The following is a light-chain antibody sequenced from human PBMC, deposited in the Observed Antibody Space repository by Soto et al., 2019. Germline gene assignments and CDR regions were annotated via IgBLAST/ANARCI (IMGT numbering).Light chain of an antibody. V-gene: IGLV2-18*02. CDR2: DVT. Sequence: QSVLTQPPSVSGSPGQSVTISCTGASSDVGVAWYQQPPGTAPKLLIYDVTNRPAGVPDRFSGSKSGNTASLTISGLQAGDEADYYCGSYLTSSIVFGGGIKLTVL. CDR3: GSYLTSSIV. J-gene: IGLJ2*01. CDR1: SSDVG.